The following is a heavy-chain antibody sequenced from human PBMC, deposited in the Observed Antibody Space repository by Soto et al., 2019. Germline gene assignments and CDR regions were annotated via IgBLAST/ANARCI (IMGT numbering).Heavy chain of an antibody. D-gene: IGHD4-17*01. V-gene: IGHV3-30*18. J-gene: IGHJ6*02. Sequence: QVQLVESGGGVVQPGRSLRLSCAASGFTFSNYGMHWVRQAPGKGLEWVAVISYDGSNKYYADSVKGRFTISRDNSKNTLYLQMNSLRAEDTAVYYCAKILRSGDYACYYYGMDVWGQGTTVTVSS. CDR3: AKILRSGDYACYYYGMDV. CDR2: ISYDGSNK. CDR1: GFTFSNYG.